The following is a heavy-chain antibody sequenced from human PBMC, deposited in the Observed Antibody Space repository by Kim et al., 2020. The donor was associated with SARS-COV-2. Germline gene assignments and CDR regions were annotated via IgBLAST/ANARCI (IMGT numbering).Heavy chain of an antibody. D-gene: IGHD6-19*01. Sequence: GGSLRLSCAASGFTFSSHGMHWVRQAPGKGLEWVAVIWSDGSNKHYGDSVKGRFTISRDNSKNTLYLHMNSLRAEDSALYYFAKGHQYSGGWYYFDYWGQGTLVTVSS. CDR3: AKGHQYSGGWYYFDY. CDR1: GFTFSSHG. J-gene: IGHJ4*02. CDR2: IWSDGSNK. V-gene: IGHV3-33*06.